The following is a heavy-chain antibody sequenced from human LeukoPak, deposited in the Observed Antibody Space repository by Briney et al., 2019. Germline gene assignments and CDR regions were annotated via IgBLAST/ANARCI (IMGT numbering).Heavy chain of an antibody. CDR1: GFTFSSYW. Sequence: AGGSLRLSCAASGFTFSSYWMSRVRQAPGKGLEWVANIKQDGSEKYYVDSVKGRFTISRDNAKNSLYLQMNSLRAEDTAVYYCARVGLLWFGELLSPRGFDYWGQGTLVTVSS. V-gene: IGHV3-7*01. CDR2: IKQDGSEK. CDR3: ARVGLLWFGELLSPRGFDY. J-gene: IGHJ4*02. D-gene: IGHD3-10*01.